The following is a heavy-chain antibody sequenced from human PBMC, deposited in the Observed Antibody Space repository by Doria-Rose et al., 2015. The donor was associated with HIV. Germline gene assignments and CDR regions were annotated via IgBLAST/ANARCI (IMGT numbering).Heavy chain of an antibody. CDR2: ISSTSDYI. D-gene: IGHD3-10*01. Sequence: VQLVQSGGGLVRPGGSLRLSCATSGFTFSSHRINWVRQAPGKGLEWVSSISSTSDYIIYADSVRGRVTISRDNARISLYLQMDSLRAEDAAIYYCATGVTLDYWGQGTLVTVSS. CDR3: ATGVTLDY. V-gene: IGHV3-21*01. CDR1: GFTFSSHR. J-gene: IGHJ4*02.